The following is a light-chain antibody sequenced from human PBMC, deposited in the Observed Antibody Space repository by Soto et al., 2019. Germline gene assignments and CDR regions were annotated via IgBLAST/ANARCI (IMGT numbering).Light chain of an antibody. CDR1: QSVSSN. J-gene: IGKJ4*01. CDR3: QQYNSWPLT. Sequence: IVMTQSPATLSVSPWERATLSCRASQSVSSNLAWYQQKPGQAPRVLIYDISTRATGIPTRFSGSGSGTEFTLTISSLQSEDFAVYYCQQYNSWPLTFGGGTKVDIK. V-gene: IGKV3D-15*01. CDR2: DIS.